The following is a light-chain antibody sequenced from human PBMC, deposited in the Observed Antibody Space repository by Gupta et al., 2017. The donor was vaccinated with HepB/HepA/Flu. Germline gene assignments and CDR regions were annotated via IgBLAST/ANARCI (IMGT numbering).Light chain of an antibody. CDR2: DAF. CDR1: QSVGNF. J-gene: IGKJ4*01. Sequence: EIVLTQFPATLSWSPGERATLSCRASQSVGNFLAWYQHKPDQAPSLLIFDAFNRATGIPARFSGSGSGTDFTLTISSLDPEDFALYYCQQRNNWPLTLGGGTKVEIK. V-gene: IGKV3-11*01. CDR3: QQRNNWPLT.